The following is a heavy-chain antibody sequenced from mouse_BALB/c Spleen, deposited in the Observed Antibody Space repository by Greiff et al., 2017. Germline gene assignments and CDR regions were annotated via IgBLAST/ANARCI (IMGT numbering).Heavy chain of an antibody. D-gene: IGHD2-1*01. CDR1: GFTFSSYA. CDR3: ARRNGNYDY. V-gene: IGHV5-9-4*01. J-gene: IGHJ2*01. CDR2: ISSGGSYT. Sequence: EVQRVESGGGLVKPGGSLKLSCAASGFTFSSYAMSWVRQSPEKRLEWVAEISSGGSYTYYPDTVTGRFTISRDNAKNTLYLEMSSLRSEDTAMYYCARRNGNYDYWGQGTTLTVSS.